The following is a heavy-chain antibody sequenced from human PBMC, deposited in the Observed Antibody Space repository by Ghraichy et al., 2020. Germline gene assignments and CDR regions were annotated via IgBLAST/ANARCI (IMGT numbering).Heavy chain of an antibody. Sequence: ASVKVSCKASGYTFTSYGISWVRQAPGQGLEWMGWISAYNGNTNYAQKLQGRVTMTTDTSTSTAYMELRSLRSDDTAVYYCARSYVGAWDMVRGFYYFDYWGQGTLVTVSS. J-gene: IGHJ4*02. D-gene: IGHD3-10*01. CDR2: ISAYNGNT. CDR1: GYTFTSYG. CDR3: ARSYVGAWDMVRGFYYFDY. V-gene: IGHV1-18*04.